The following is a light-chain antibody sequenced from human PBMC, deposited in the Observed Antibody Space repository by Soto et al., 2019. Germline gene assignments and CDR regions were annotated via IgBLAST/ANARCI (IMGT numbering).Light chain of an antibody. V-gene: IGLV1-40*01. CDR2: HNS. CDR3: QSYDSTLSDRYV. Sequence: QSVLTQPPSVSGAPGQRVTISCTGSSSNIGAGYDVHWYQQLPGTAPKLLIYHNSDRPSGVPDRFSGSKSGTSASLAITGLQAEDEADYYCQSYDSTLSDRYVFGTGTKVTVL. J-gene: IGLJ1*01. CDR1: SSNIGAGYD.